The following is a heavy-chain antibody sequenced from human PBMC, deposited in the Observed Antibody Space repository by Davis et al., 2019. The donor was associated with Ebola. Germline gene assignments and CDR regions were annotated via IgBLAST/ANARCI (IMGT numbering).Heavy chain of an antibody. V-gene: IGHV3-30*03. CDR1: GVIVSSNY. CDR3: ARALHDEVLDY. D-gene: IGHD1-1*01. Sequence: PGGSLRLSCAASGVIVSSNYMSWVRQAPGKGLEWVAVTSHNERERFYGESVQGRFTISRDNSENVLYLQMDSLRPDDTAIYFCARALHDEVLDYWGQGTPVTVSS. CDR2: TSHNERER. J-gene: IGHJ4*02.